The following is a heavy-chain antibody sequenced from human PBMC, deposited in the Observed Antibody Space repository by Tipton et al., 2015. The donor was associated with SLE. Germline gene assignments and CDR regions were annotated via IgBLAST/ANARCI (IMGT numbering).Heavy chain of an antibody. CDR3: ARAPGLERSYYYCYYMDV. V-gene: IGHV4-59*12. D-gene: IGHD1-1*01. CDR2: FYYSGST. CDR1: GGSISSYY. J-gene: IGHJ6*03. Sequence: TLSLTCTVSGGSISSYYWSWIRQPPGKGLEWIGYFYYSGSTNYNPSFKSRVTISVDTSKNQFSLKLSSVTAADTAVYYCARAPGLERSYYYCYYMDVWGKGTTVTVSS.